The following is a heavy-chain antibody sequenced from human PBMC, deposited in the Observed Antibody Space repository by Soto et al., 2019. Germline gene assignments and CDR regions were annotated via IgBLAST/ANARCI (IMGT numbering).Heavy chain of an antibody. Sequence: SETLSLTCIVSGGSISSNDFYWSWIRQHPGKGLEWIGYIYYSGSTYYNPSLKSRVTISVDTSKNQFSLKLSSVTAADTAVYYCASSKGGSYFDYWGQGTLVTVSS. J-gene: IGHJ4*02. CDR3: ASSKGGSYFDY. V-gene: IGHV4-30-4*08. CDR2: IYYSGST. D-gene: IGHD1-26*01. CDR1: GGSISSNDFY.